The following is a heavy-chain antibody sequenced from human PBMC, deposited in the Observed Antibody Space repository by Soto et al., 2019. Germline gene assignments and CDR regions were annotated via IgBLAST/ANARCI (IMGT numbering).Heavy chain of an antibody. D-gene: IGHD3-9*01. V-gene: IGHV3-30*16. J-gene: IGHJ4*02. Sequence: GGSLRLSCAASELSFSSYAMDWIRQAPGKGLEWVAVISFDGNIIQYADSVKGRFIISRDNSKNTLYLQMNSLRGEDTAVYYCARPFDTIPYYFDYWGQGTLVTVSS. CDR2: ISFDGNII. CDR1: ELSFSSYA. CDR3: ARPFDTIPYYFDY.